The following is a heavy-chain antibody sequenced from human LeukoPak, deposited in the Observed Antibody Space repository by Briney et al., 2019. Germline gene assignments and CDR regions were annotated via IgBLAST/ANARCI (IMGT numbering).Heavy chain of an antibody. J-gene: IGHJ4*02. Sequence: GGSLRLSCAPSVFPLNRYSMIWVRGAPGEGGEGVSSISSSNTYIYYADSVKGRFTISRDNTKNSLYLQMNSLRAEDTAVYYCARGYYYGSGSYFDYWGQGTLVTVSS. D-gene: IGHD3-10*01. CDR3: ARGYYYGSGSYFDY. CDR1: VFPLNRYS. V-gene: IGHV3-21*01. CDR2: ISSSNTYI.